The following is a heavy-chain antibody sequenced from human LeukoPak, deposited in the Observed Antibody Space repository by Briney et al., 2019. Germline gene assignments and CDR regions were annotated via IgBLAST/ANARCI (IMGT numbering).Heavy chain of an antibody. V-gene: IGHV3-53*01. J-gene: IGHJ4*02. Sequence: GGSLRLSCAASGFTVSSNYMSWVRQAPGKGLEWVSVIYSGGRTYYADSVKGRFTISRDNSKNTLYLQMNSLRAEDTAVYYCARGWGSGSYPFDYWGQGTLVTVSS. D-gene: IGHD3-10*01. CDR2: IYSGGRT. CDR3: ARGWGSGSYPFDY. CDR1: GFTVSSNY.